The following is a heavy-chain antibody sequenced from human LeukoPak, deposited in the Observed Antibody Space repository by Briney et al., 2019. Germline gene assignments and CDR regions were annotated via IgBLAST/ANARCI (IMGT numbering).Heavy chain of an antibody. CDR2: ISDGGGTT. CDR3: VKDRAASPPRNYMDV. D-gene: IGHD6-13*01. CDR1: GFTFSSYG. Sequence: GGSLRLSCAASGFTFSSYGMHWVRQAPGMGLEWISIISDGGGTTYYADSVKGRFTISRDNSENTLYLQMNTLRTEDTAIYYCVKDRAASPPRNYMDVWGKGTTVTVPS. V-gene: IGHV3-23*01. J-gene: IGHJ6*03.